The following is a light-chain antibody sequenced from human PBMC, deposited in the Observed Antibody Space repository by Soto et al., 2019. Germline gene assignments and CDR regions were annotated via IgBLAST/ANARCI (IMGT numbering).Light chain of an antibody. J-gene: IGLJ1*01. CDR1: GINT. Sequence: GINTVNWYEHLPGTAPRLLIYGNNQRPSGVPDRFSGSKSGTSASLAISGLQSEDEGNYYCATWDDSLDVHVFGTGTKVTVL. CDR2: GNN. V-gene: IGLV1-44*01. CDR3: ATWDDSLDVHV.